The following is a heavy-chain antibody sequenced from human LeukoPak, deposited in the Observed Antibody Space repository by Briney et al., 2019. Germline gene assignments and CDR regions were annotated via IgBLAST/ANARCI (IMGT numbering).Heavy chain of an antibody. CDR2: LSNDGRSA. CDR1: GFAFNDYG. CDR3: AKQGSLSVTGADY. V-gene: IGHV3-30*18. D-gene: IGHD2-8*02. J-gene: IGHJ4*02. Sequence: PGRSLRLSCAASGFAFNDYGMLWVRQTPGRGLEWLTLLSNDGRSAYYADSVRGRFTISRDNSKNTVYLQIYSLRAEDTGVYYCAKQGSLSVTGADYWGQGTLVTVSS.